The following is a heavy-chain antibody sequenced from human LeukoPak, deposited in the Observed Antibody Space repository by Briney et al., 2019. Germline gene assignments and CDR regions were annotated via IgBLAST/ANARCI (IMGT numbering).Heavy chain of an antibody. CDR1: GYTFTGYY. J-gene: IGHJ4*02. CDR2: INPNSGGT. Sequence: GASVKVTCTASGYTFTGYYMHWVRQAPGQGLEWMGRINPNSGGTNYAQKFQGRVTMTRDTSISTAYMELSRLRSDDTAVYYCATLWPRFDYWGQGTLVTVSS. V-gene: IGHV1-2*06. D-gene: IGHD3-10*01. CDR3: ATLWPRFDY.